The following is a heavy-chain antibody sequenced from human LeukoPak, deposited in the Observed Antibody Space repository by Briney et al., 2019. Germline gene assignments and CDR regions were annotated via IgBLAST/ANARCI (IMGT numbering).Heavy chain of an antibody. D-gene: IGHD1-14*01. CDR1: GFTFSSYD. CDR3: ARDAITGAPDYFDY. CDR2: VSIDGGIK. Sequence: TGRSLRLSCAGSGFTFSSYDVHWVRQAPGKGLEWVAVVSIDGGIKIYADSVKGRFTISRDNSKNTLYLQMNSLRAEDTAVYYCARDAITGAPDYFDYWGQGTLVTVSS. J-gene: IGHJ4*02. V-gene: IGHV3-30*04.